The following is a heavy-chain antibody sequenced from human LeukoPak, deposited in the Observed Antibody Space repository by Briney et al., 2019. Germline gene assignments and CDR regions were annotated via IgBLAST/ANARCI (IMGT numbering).Heavy chain of an antibody. CDR3: ARQQDVEYSLSFGGDYFYY. CDR2: IKYDGRER. CDR1: GLNNKFW. D-gene: IGHD3-16*01. Sequence: PGGSLTLSCAASGLNNKFWMSWVRQAPGKGLEWVATIKYDGRERYYVDSVKGRFTISREHATISVSLQMNRLRAEDAGVYYCARQQDVEYSLSFGGDYFYYWGQRILNTVSS. J-gene: IGHJ4*02. V-gene: IGHV3-7*01.